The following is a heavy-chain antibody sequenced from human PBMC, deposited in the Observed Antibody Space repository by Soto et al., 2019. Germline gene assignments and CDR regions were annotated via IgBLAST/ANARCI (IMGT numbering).Heavy chain of an antibody. D-gene: IGHD6-13*01. J-gene: IGHJ4*02. CDR2: ISSAGSTT. CDR3: ARIPPGWGGEQLGLDY. CDR1: GFTFRSFW. V-gene: IGHV3-74*01. Sequence: EVPLVESGGGLVPPGGSLSLSCAASGFTFRSFWMHWVRQAPGMGLVWVSRISSAGSTTSYADSVKGRFTIARDNAKNTLYRQMNSLRAEDTAVYYCARIPPGWGGEQLGLDYWGQGTLVTVSS.